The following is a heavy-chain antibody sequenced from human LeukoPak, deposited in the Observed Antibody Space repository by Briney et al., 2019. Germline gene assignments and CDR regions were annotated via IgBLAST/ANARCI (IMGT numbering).Heavy chain of an antibody. Sequence: GGSLRLSCAASGFTFSSYWMSWVRQAPGKGLEWVANIKQDGSEKYYVDSVKGRFTISRDNAKNSLYLQMNSLRAEDTAVYYCARDLVHRSGYGLTDYWGQGTLVTVSS. CDR2: IKQDGSEK. CDR3: ARDLVHRSGYGLTDY. D-gene: IGHD5-12*01. V-gene: IGHV3-7*01. CDR1: GFTFSSYW. J-gene: IGHJ4*02.